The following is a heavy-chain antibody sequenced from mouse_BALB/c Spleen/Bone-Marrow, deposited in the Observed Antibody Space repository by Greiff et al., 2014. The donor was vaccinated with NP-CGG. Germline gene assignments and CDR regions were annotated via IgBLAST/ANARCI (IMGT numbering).Heavy chain of an antibody. D-gene: IGHD1-1*01. CDR3: ARGGYYGTSLYWYFDV. J-gene: IGHJ1*01. V-gene: IGHV1-14*01. Sequence: EVQLQESGPELVKPGASVKMSCKASGYTFTSYVIHWVKQKPGQGLEWIGYINPYNDGTKYNEKFKGKATLTSDKSSSTAYMELSSLTSEDSAVYYCARGGYYGTSLYWYFDVWGAGPRSPSPQ. CDR1: GYTFTSYV. CDR2: INPYNDGT.